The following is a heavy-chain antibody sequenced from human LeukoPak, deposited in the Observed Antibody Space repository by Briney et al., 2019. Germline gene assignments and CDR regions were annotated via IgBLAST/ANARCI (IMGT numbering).Heavy chain of an antibody. D-gene: IGHD6-19*01. J-gene: IGHJ4*02. CDR2: INTDGSDT. CDR1: GFTFSRSW. CDR3: ARDQGGSGPTTYDY. Sequence: GGSLRLSCAASGFTFSRSWMHWVRQAPGKGLVWVSRINTDGSDTMYADSVKGRFAISRDNAKNTLYLQMNSLKAEDTAVYYCARDQGGSGPTTYDYWGQGNLVTVSS. V-gene: IGHV3-74*03.